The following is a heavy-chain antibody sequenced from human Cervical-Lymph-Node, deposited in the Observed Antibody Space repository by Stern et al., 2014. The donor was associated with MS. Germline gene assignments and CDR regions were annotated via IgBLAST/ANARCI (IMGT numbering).Heavy chain of an antibody. CDR2: ISSSSSYI. CDR3: ARDQGGKYYDSSGYYSDAFDI. Sequence: EVQLVESGGGLVKPGGSLRLSCAASGFTFSSYSMNWVRQAPGKGLEWVSSISSSSSYINYADSVKCRFTISRDNAKNSLYLQMNSLRAEDTAVYYCARDQGGKYYDSSGYYSDAFDIWGQGTMVTVSS. CDR1: GFTFSSYS. J-gene: IGHJ3*02. V-gene: IGHV3-21*01. D-gene: IGHD3-22*01.